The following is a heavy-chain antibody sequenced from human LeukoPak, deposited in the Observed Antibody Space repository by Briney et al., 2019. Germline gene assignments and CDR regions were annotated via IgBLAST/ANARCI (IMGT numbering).Heavy chain of an antibody. D-gene: IGHD6-19*01. Sequence: RTGGSLRLSCAASGFSFSSYGMSWVRQAPGKGLEWVSGITGSLISTYYADSVKGRFTISRDNSKNTLYLQINSLGAEDTGVYFCARSSGWYEISWGQGTLVTVSS. V-gene: IGHV3-23*01. CDR1: GFSFSSYG. CDR2: ITGSLIST. J-gene: IGHJ4*02. CDR3: ARSSGWYEIS.